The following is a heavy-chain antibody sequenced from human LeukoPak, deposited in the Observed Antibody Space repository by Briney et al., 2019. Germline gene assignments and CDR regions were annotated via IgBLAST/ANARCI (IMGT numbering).Heavy chain of an antibody. CDR3: AREYLRDIVVVPAAFL. CDR2: IDPNSGGT. V-gene: IGHV1-2*02. Sequence: GASVKVSCKASGYTFTGYYMHWVRQAPGQGLEWMGWIDPNSGGTNYAQKFQGRVTMTRDTSISTAYMELSRPRSDDTAVYYCAREYLRDIVVVPAAFLWGQGTLVTVSS. D-gene: IGHD2-2*01. CDR1: GYTFTGYY. J-gene: IGHJ4*02.